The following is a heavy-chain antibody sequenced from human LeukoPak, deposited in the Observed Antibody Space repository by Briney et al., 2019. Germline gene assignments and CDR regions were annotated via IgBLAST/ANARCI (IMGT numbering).Heavy chain of an antibody. D-gene: IGHD2-15*01. CDR3: ARENRYCSGGSCYPSWFDP. Sequence: SQTLSLTCTVSGGSISSYYWSWIRQPPGKGLEWIGYIYYSGSTNYNPSLKSRVTISVDTSKNQFSLKLSSVTAADTAVYYCARENRYCSGGSCYPSWFDPWGQGTLVTVSS. CDR2: IYYSGST. J-gene: IGHJ5*02. V-gene: IGHV4-59*01. CDR1: GGSISSYY.